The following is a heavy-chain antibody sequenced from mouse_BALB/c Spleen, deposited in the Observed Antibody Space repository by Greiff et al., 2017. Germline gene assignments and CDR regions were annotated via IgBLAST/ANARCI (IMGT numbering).Heavy chain of an antibody. Sequence: QVQLQQSGAELVKPGASVKLSCTASGFNIKDTYMHWVKQRPGQGLEWIGWIYPGDGSTKYNEKFKGKATLTADKSSSTAYMQLSSLTSENSAVYFGARGAFPNWYFDVWGAGTTVTVSS. J-gene: IGHJ1*01. CDR3: ARGAFPNWYFDV. V-gene: IGHV1S56*01. CDR1: GFNIKDTY. CDR2: IYPGDGST.